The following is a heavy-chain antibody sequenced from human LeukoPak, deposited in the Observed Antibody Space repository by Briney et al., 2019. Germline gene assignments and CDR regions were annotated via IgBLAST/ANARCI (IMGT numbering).Heavy chain of an antibody. CDR2: ISSRGDSI. CDR3: ARADSSWYWGWFDP. J-gene: IGHJ5*02. V-gene: IGHV3-11*01. CDR1: GFTFSDYY. Sequence: GGSLRLSCAASGFTFSDYYMSWIRQAPGKELEGISYISSRGDSIQYADSVKGRFTMSRDNAKNSVHLQMSSLRAEDTAVYYCARADSSWYWGWFDPWGQGILVTVSS. D-gene: IGHD6-13*01.